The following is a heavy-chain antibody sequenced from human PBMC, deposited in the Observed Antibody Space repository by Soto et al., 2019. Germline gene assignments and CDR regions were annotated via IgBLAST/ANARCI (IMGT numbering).Heavy chain of an antibody. V-gene: IGHV4-34*01. D-gene: IGHD3-3*01. CDR3: ATRITVFGLLIPPFDP. Sequence: SETLSLTCAVYGGAVNGYYWNWTRQPPGKGLEWIGGINHTGGTHYNPSLKSRVTMSVDTSKNQFSLRLSSVTAADTAIYYCATRITVFGLLIPPFDPWGQGTQVTVSS. J-gene: IGHJ5*02. CDR1: GGAVNGYY. CDR2: INHTGGT.